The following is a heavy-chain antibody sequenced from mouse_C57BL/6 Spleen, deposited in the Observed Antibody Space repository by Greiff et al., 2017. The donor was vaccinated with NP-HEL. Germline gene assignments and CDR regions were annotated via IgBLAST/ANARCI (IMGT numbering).Heavy chain of an antibody. CDR1: GYSITSGYD. CDR3: ARDPIVGRYFDG. Sequence: EVKVVESGPGMVKPSQSLSLTCTVTGYSITSGYDWHWIRHFPGNKLEWMGYISYSGSTNYNPSLKSRISITHDTSKNHFFLKLNSVTTEDTATYYCARDPIVGRYFDGWGTGTTVTVSS. D-gene: IGHD1-1*01. CDR2: ISYSGST. J-gene: IGHJ1*03. V-gene: IGHV3-1*01.